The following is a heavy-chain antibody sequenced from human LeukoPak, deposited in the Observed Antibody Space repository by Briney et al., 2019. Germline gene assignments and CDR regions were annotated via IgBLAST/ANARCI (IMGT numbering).Heavy chain of an antibody. CDR1: GFXVSTNC. CDR2: INTDGSST. J-gene: IGHJ4*02. CDR3: ARETTGYDY. Sequence: GGSLRLSCAASGFXVSTNCMTWVRQAPGKGLVWVSRINTDGSSTSDADSVKGRFTISRDNAKNTLYLQMNSLRAEDTAVYYCARETTGYDYWGQGTLVTVSS. V-gene: IGHV3-74*01. D-gene: IGHD1-14*01.